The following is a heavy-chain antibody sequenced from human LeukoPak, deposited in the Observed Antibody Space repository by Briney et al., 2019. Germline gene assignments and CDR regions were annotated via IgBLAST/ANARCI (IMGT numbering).Heavy chain of an antibody. CDR3: ARHTGYSSSWGYWDYYYYGMDV. CDR1: GGSISSYY. V-gene: IGHV4-59*08. D-gene: IGHD6-13*01. Sequence: SETLSLTCTVSGGSISSYYWSWIRQPPGKGLEWIGYIYYSGSTNYNPSLKSRVTISVDTSKNQFSLKLSSVTAADTAVYYCARHTGYSSSWGYWDYYYYGMDVWGQGTTVTVSS. J-gene: IGHJ6*02. CDR2: IYYSGST.